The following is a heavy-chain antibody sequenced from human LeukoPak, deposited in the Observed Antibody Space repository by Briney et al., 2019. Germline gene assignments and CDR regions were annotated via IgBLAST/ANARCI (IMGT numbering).Heavy chain of an antibody. D-gene: IGHD6-6*01. J-gene: IGHJ6*02. V-gene: IGHV1-8*01. CDR2: MNPNSGNT. CDR1: GYTFTSYD. CDR3: AVYSSSSPWLMDV. Sequence: GASVKVSCKASGYTFTSYDINWVRQAIGQGLEWMGWMNPNSGNTGYAQKFQGRVTMTRNTSISTAYMELSSLRSEDTAAYYCAVYSSSSPWLMDVWGQGTTVTVSS.